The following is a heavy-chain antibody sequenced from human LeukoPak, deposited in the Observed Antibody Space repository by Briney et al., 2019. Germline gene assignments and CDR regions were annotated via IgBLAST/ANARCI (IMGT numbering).Heavy chain of an antibody. CDR3: AKDGGIAVAGTFDY. CDR2: ISYDGSNK. D-gene: IGHD6-19*01. Sequence: GRSLRLSCAASGFTFSSYGMHWVRQAPGKGLEWVAVISYDGSNKYYADSVKGRFTTSRDNSKNTLYLQMNSLRAEDTAVYYCAKDGGIAVAGTFDYWGQGTLVTVSS. J-gene: IGHJ4*02. V-gene: IGHV3-30*18. CDR1: GFTFSSYG.